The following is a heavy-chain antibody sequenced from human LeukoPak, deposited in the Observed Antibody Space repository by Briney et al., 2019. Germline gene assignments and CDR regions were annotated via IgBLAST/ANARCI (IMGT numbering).Heavy chain of an antibody. CDR2: ISSSSSYI. D-gene: IGHD3-22*01. CDR3: ARDSRRSTPYYYDSSGYWDY. J-gene: IGHJ4*02. CDR1: GFTFDDYA. Sequence: GGSLRLSCAASGFTFDDYAMHWVRQAPGKGLEWVSSISSSSSYIYYADSVKGRFTISRDNAKNSLYLQMNSLRAEDTAVYYCARDSRRSTPYYYDSSGYWDYWGQGTLVTVSS. V-gene: IGHV3-21*01.